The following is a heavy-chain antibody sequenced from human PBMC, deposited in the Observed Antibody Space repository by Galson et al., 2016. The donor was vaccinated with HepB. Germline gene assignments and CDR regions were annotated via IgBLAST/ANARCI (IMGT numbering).Heavy chain of an antibody. V-gene: IGHV3-23*01. J-gene: IGHJ4*02. D-gene: IGHD1-1*01. CDR1: GFVSSNFG. CDR2: ISTRRTT. CDR3: AKERLVRRIFDH. Sequence: SLRLSCAASGFVSSNFGLSWVRQAPGKGLEWVASISTRRTTYYSDSVQGRFTISRDNSNNTLYLQMNGLRAEDTAVYYCAKERLVRRIFDHWGQGTPLTVSS.